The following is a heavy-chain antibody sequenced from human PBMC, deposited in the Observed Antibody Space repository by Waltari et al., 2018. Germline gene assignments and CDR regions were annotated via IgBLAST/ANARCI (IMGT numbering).Heavy chain of an antibody. CDR3: ARGPWEDYDFWSGYLYYFDY. D-gene: IGHD3-3*01. J-gene: IGHJ4*02. CDR1: GGSISSSSYY. Sequence: QLQLQESGPGLVKPSETLSLTCTVSGGSISSSSYYWGWIRQPPGKGLEWIGSIYYSGSTYYNPSLKSRVTISVDTSKNQFSLKLSSVTAADTAVYYCARGPWEDYDFWSGYLYYFDYWGQGTLVTVSS. CDR2: IYYSGST. V-gene: IGHV4-39*07.